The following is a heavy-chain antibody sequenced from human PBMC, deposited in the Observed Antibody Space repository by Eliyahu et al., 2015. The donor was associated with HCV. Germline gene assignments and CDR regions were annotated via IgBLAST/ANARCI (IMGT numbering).Heavy chain of an antibody. D-gene: IGHD1-26*01. CDR3: ARQQTMGDWRFDL. Sequence: QAQLVQSGAEVKKPGASVRVSCKASGYTFRSYSLNWVREAPGQGLEWMGLMSPDRGATEYAQHLKGRLTMTVDTSTSTAYMTLSHLTPEDTAIYYCARQQTMGDWRFDLWGRGAPVFVSS. CDR2: MSPDRGAT. J-gene: IGHJ2*01. V-gene: IGHV1-8*01. CDR1: GYTFRSYS.